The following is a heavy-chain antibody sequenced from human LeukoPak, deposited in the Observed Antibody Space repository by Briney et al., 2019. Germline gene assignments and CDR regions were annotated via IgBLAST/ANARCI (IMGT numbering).Heavy chain of an antibody. CDR3: ARAFRGKHGLIDY. J-gene: IGHJ4*02. CDR1: GFTFSSYW. V-gene: IGHV3-7*01. CDR2: IKQDGSEK. D-gene: IGHD5-24*01. Sequence: PGGSLRLSCAASGFTFSSYWMSWVRQAPGKGLEWVANIKQDGSEKYYVDSVKGRFTISRDNAKNSLYLQMNSLRAEDTAVYYCARAFRGKHGLIDYWGQGTLVTVSS.